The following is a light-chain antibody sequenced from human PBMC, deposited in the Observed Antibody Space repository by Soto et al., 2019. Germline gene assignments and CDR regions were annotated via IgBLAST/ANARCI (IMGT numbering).Light chain of an antibody. CDR1: SSDIGGYDF. V-gene: IGLV2-11*01. CDR3: CPYGGDFNFVV. Sequence: QSALTQPRSVSGFPGQSVTISCSGTSSDIGGYDFVSWYQQHPGKVPKLIIYDVTKRPSGVPDRFSGSKSGNTASLTISGIQAEDEADYYCCPYGGDFNFVVFGGGTKLTVL. J-gene: IGLJ2*01. CDR2: DVT.